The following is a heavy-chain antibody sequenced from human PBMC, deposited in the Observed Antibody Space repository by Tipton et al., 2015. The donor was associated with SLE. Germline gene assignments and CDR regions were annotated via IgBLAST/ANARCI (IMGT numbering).Heavy chain of an antibody. D-gene: IGHD6-13*01. CDR3: ARVGSWFPVDY. CDR2: INHSGTT. V-gene: IGHV4-34*01. J-gene: IGHJ4*02. Sequence: TLSLTCAVYGGSFSGYYWTWIRQPPGKGLEWIGEINHSGTTNYNPSLKSRVTISIDTSMNQFSLKLNSVPAADTAVYYCARVGSWFPVDYWGQGTLVTVSS. CDR1: GGSFSGYY.